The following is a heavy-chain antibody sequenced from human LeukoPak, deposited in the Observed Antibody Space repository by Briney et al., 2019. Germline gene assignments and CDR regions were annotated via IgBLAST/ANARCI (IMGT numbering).Heavy chain of an antibody. CDR3: ARDLGGGELTDYYYYYMDV. J-gene: IGHJ6*03. V-gene: IGHV1-18*01. CDR1: GYTFTSYG. CDR2: ISAYNGNT. Sequence: GASVKVSCKASGYTFTSYGISWVRQAPGQGLEWMGWISAYNGNTNYAQKFQGRVTMTRDMSTSTVYMELSSLRSEDTAVYYCARDLGGGELTDYYYYYMDVWGKGTTVTVSS. D-gene: IGHD1-7*01.